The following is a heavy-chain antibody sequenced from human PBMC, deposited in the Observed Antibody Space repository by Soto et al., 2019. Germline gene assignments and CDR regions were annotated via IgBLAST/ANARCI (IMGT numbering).Heavy chain of an antibody. Sequence: PGGSLRLSCAASGFTVSSNYMSWVRQAPGKGLEWVSVIYSGGSTYYADSVKGRFTISRDNSKNTLYLQMNSLRAEDTAVYYCARVADIVATIHWRQGTLVTVSS. J-gene: IGHJ4*02. V-gene: IGHV3-66*01. D-gene: IGHD5-12*01. CDR2: IYSGGST. CDR1: GFTVSSNY. CDR3: ARVADIVATIH.